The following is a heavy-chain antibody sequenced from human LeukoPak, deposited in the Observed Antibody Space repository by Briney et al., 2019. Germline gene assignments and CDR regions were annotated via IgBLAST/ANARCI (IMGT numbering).Heavy chain of an antibody. CDR2: ISSSSYI. V-gene: IGHV3-21*04. J-gene: IGHJ5*02. D-gene: IGHD1-26*01. Sequence: GGSLRLSCAASGFTFSSYSMNWVRQAPGKGLEWVSSISSSSYIYYADSVKGRFTISRDNSKNTLYLQMNSLRAEDTAVYYCAKDPHSEVGTTLRWFDPWGQGTLVTVSS. CDR1: GFTFSSYS. CDR3: AKDPHSEVGTTLRWFDP.